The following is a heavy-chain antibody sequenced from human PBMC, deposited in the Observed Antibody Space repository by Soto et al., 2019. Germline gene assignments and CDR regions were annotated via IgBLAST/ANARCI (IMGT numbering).Heavy chain of an antibody. CDR2: IRTKANSYAT. CDR1: GFTFRGSA. CDR3: TGSLLAYCSGGNCHTDYYYYGMDV. Sequence: EVQLVESGGGLVQPGASLKLSCAASGFTFRGSAMHWVRQASGKGLEWVGRIRTKANSYATAYAASVQGRFTISRDDSKSTAYLQMNSLKTEDTAVYYCTGSLLAYCSGGNCHTDYYYYGMDVWGPGTAVTVSS. J-gene: IGHJ6*02. V-gene: IGHV3-73*02. D-gene: IGHD2-15*01.